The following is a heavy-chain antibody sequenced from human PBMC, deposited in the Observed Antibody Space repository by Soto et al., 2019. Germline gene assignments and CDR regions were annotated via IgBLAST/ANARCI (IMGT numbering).Heavy chain of an antibody. J-gene: IGHJ4*02. D-gene: IGHD3-10*01. CDR1: GGSISSYY. CDR2: IYYSGTT. CDR3: ATGRYYYGSEY. Sequence: LSETLSLTCTVSGGSISSYYWSWIRQPPGKGLEWVGYIYYSGTTNYNPSLKSRVTISLDTSKNQFSLNLSSVTAADTAVYYCATGRYYYGSEYWGQGTLVTVS. V-gene: IGHV4-59*01.